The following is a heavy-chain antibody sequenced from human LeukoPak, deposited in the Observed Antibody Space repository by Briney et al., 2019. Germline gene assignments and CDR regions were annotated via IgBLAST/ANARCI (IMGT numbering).Heavy chain of an antibody. D-gene: IGHD2-21*01. V-gene: IGHV3-23*01. CDR3: ADFAATGDGY. J-gene: IGHJ4*02. CDR1: GFTFRSYA. Sequence: GGSLRLSCAASGFTFRSYAMTWVRQAPGKGLEWVSAITSSGNTTYYADSVKGRFTISRDNSRDTLYLQMNSLRGEDTAVYYCADFAATGDGYWGQGTLVTVSS. CDR2: ITSSGNTT.